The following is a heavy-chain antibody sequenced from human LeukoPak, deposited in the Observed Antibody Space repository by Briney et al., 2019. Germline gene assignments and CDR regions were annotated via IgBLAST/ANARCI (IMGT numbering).Heavy chain of an antibody. V-gene: IGHV4-59*01. D-gene: IGHD3-3*01. Sequence: SETLSLTCTVSGGSISSYYWSWIRQPPGKGLEWIGYMYYSGNTKYNPSLKSRVTISGDTSKKQFSLKLSSVTAADTAVYYCARGDFLGGWFDPWGQGTLVTVSS. CDR2: MYYSGNT. CDR1: GGSISSYY. J-gene: IGHJ5*02. CDR3: ARGDFLGGWFDP.